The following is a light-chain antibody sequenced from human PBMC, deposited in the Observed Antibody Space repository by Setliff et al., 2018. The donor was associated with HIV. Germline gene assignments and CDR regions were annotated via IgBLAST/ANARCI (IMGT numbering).Light chain of an antibody. V-gene: IGLV2-14*03. CDR1: SSDVGGYNY. CDR3: SSYTSSSTVL. CDR2: DVS. Sequence: QSALAQPASVSGSPGQSITISCTGTSSDVGGYNYVSWYQQHPRKAPKLMIYDVSNRPSVVSNRFSGSKSGNTASLTISGLQAEDEADYYCSSYTSSSTVLFGGGTKVTVL. J-gene: IGLJ2*01.